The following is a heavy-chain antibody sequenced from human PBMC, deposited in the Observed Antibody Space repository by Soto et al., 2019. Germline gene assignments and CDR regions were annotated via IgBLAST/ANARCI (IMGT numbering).Heavy chain of an antibody. Sequence: SETLSLTCTVSGGSISSYYWSWIRQPPGKGLEWIGYIYYSGSTNYNPSLKSRVTISVDTSKNQFSLKLSSVTAADTAVYYCARDRGYTHRYFHHWGQGTLVTVSS. V-gene: IGHV4-59*01. CDR3: ARDRGYTHRYFHH. CDR1: GGSISSYY. D-gene: IGHD3-22*01. J-gene: IGHJ1*01. CDR2: IYYSGST.